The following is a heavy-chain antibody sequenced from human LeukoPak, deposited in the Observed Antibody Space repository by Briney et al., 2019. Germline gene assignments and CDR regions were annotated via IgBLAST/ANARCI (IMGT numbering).Heavy chain of an antibody. Sequence: PSETLSLTCAVYGGSFSDYYWSWIRQPPGKGLEWIGEINHSGSTNYNPSLKSRVTISVDTSKNQFSLKLSSVTAADTAVYYCARHDRYYDILTGYLDYFDYWGQGTLVTVSS. J-gene: IGHJ4*02. CDR1: GGSFSDYY. V-gene: IGHV4-34*01. D-gene: IGHD3-9*01. CDR3: ARHDRYYDILTGYLDYFDY. CDR2: INHSGST.